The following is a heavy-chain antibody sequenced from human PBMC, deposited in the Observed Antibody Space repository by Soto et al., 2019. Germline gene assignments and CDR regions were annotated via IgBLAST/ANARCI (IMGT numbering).Heavy chain of an antibody. V-gene: IGHV4-34*01. D-gene: IGHD5-12*01. Sequence: PSETLSLTCAVYGGSFSGYYWSWIRRPPGKGLEWIGNIYYSGNTYYNPSLKSRVTISVDTSKSQFSLKLISVTAADTAKYFCAREGNLGRWLQPLDFWGQGTLVTVSS. CDR1: GGSFSGYY. CDR3: AREGNLGRWLQPLDF. CDR2: IYYSGNT. J-gene: IGHJ4*02.